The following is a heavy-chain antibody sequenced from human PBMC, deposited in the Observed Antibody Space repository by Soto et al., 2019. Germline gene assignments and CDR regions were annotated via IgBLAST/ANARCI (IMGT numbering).Heavy chain of an antibody. CDR2: ISYSGGT. CDR1: GGSISRSTYY. CDR3: AGPFNYYHSSGYYRGPFDY. J-gene: IGHJ4*02. Sequence: SETQSLTCHVSGGSISRSTYYWGWVRQPPGKGLEWIGSISYSGGTYYNPSLKSRVTISVDTSKNQFSLKLRSVTAADTAVYYCAGPFNYYHSSGYYRGPFDYWGQGTLVTVSS. V-gene: IGHV4-39*01. D-gene: IGHD3-22*01.